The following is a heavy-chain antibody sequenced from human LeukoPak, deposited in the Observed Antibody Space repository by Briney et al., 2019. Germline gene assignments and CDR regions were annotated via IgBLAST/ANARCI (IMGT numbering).Heavy chain of an antibody. Sequence: GGSLRLSCAASGFTFSSYNMTWVRQAPGKGLEGVSSISSSSSYIYYADSVKGRFTISRDNAKNSLYLQMNSLRAEDTAVYYCFGFGDNYYYYYMDVWGKGTTVTISS. CDR2: ISSSSSYI. CDR1: GFTFSSYN. CDR3: FGFGDNYYYYYMDV. V-gene: IGHV3-21*01. J-gene: IGHJ6*03. D-gene: IGHD3-10*01.